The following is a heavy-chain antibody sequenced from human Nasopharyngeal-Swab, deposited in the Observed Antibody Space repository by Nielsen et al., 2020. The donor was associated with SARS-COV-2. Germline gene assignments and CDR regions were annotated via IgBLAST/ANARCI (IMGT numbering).Heavy chain of an antibody. CDR1: GSTFSSYE. CDR3: ARERRPKGRYYYGMDV. Sequence: GGSLRLSCAASGSTFSSYEMNWVRQAPGKGLEWVSYISSSGSTIYYADSVKGRFTISRDNAKNSLYLQMNSLRAEDTAVYYCARERRPKGRYYYGMDVWGQGTTVTVSS. V-gene: IGHV3-48*03. J-gene: IGHJ6*02. CDR2: ISSSGSTI.